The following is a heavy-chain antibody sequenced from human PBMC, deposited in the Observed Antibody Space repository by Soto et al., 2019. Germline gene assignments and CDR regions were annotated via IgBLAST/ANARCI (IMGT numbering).Heavy chain of an antibody. D-gene: IGHD2-2*01. Sequence: QITLKESGPTLVKPTQTLTLTCTFSGFSLSTSGVGVGWIRQPPGKALEWLALIYWDDDKRYSPSLKSRLTITKDTSKNQVVLTMTNMDPVDTATYYCAHRRYWISTSCQKWFDPWGQGTLVTVSS. CDR3: AHRRYWISTSCQKWFDP. CDR2: IYWDDDK. V-gene: IGHV2-5*02. J-gene: IGHJ5*02. CDR1: GFSLSTSGVG.